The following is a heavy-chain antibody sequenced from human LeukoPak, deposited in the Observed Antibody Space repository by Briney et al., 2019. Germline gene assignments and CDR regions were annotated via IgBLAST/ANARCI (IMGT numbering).Heavy chain of an antibody. Sequence: RASVKVSCKASGFTFTVYYLHWVRQAPGQGLEWMGWINPNNGATHYAQKFQGSVTMTRDTSISTAYMELSRLRSDDTAVYYCARYWATPADALDIWGQGTMVTVSS. CDR1: GFTFTVYY. CDR2: INPNNGAT. CDR3: ARYWATPADALDI. J-gene: IGHJ3*02. V-gene: IGHV1-2*02. D-gene: IGHD5-12*01.